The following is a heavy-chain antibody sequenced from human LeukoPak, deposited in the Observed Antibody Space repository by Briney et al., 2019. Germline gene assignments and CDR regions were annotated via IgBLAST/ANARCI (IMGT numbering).Heavy chain of an antibody. D-gene: IGHD5-24*01. J-gene: IGHJ3*02. CDR2: IYYSGST. CDR1: GVSIRSYY. V-gene: IGHV4-59*12. CDR3: ARDSRWLQLNAFDI. Sequence: WETLSLTCTVSGVSIRSYYWSWIRQPPGKGLEWVGYIYYSGSTNYNPSLKSRVTISVDTYKNQFSLQLSSVTAADTAVYYCARDSRWLQLNAFDIWGQGPMVTVSS.